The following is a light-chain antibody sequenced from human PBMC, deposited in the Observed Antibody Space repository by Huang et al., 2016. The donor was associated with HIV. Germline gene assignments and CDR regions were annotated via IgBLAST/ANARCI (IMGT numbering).Light chain of an antibody. V-gene: IGKV1-6*02. CDR3: LQDFNYPRT. J-gene: IGKJ1*01. CDR1: QDITND. Sequence: AIQLTQSPSSLSASVGDRVTITCRASQDITNDLGWYQQKPGKAPKLLISAASTLRSGGPSRFSGSGAGTDFTLTISSLQPEEFATYFCLQDFNYPRTFGQGTRVEIK. CDR2: AAS.